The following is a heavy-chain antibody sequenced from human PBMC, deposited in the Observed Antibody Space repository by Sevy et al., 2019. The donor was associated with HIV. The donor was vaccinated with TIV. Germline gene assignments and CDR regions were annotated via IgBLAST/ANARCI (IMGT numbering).Heavy chain of an antibody. CDR2: ISSSSSYI. V-gene: IGHV3-21*01. CDR1: GFTFSSYS. Sequence: GGSLRLSCAASGFTFSSYSMNWVRQAPGKGLEWVSSISSSSSYIYYADSVKGRFTISRDNAKNSLYLQRNSLRAEDTAVYYCARVGPNPNYYDSSGHDYWGQGTLVTVSS. CDR3: ARVGPNPNYYDSSGHDY. J-gene: IGHJ4*02. D-gene: IGHD3-22*01.